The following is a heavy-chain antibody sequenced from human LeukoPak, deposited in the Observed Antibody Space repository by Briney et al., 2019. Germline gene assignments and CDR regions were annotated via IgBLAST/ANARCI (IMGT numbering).Heavy chain of an antibody. Sequence: SETLSLTCTVSGGSISSYYGNWIRQPPGKGLQGLGYIYYSGSTNYNPTLKSRVTISVDTSKNQFSLKLSSVTAADTAVYYCARGHSGRGGIDPWGEGTLVTASS. D-gene: IGHD2-8*02. CDR2: IYYSGST. CDR3: ARGHSGRGGIDP. V-gene: IGHV4-59*01. J-gene: IGHJ5*02. CDR1: GGSISSYY.